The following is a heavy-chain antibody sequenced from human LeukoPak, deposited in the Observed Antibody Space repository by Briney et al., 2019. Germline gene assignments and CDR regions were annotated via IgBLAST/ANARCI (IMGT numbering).Heavy chain of an antibody. V-gene: IGHV4-61*02. Sequence: SQTLSLTCTVSGGSISSGSYYWTWIRQPAGKGLEYIGRIYTSGSTSYNPSLKSRVTISVDTSKNQFSLKLSSVTAADTAVYYCARDVIGESYAFDIWGQGTMVTVSS. CDR1: GGSISSGSYY. CDR2: IYTSGST. D-gene: IGHD3-10*01. CDR3: ARDVIGESYAFDI. J-gene: IGHJ3*02.